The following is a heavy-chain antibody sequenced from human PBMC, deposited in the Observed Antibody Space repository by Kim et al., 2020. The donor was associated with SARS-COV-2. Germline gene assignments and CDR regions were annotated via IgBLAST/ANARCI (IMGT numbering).Heavy chain of an antibody. CDR3: ARAVVPAAMWGAHWFDP. CDR1: GYSFTSYW. D-gene: IGHD2-2*01. CDR2: IDPSDSYT. Sequence: GESLQISCKGSGYSFTSYWISWVRQMPGKGLEWMGRIDPSDSYTNYSPSFQGHVTISADKSISTAYLQWSSLKASDTAMYYCARAVVPAAMWGAHWFDPWGQGTLVTVSS. V-gene: IGHV5-10-1*01. J-gene: IGHJ5*02.